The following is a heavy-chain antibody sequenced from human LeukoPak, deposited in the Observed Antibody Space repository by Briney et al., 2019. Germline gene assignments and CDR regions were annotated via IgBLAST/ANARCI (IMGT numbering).Heavy chain of an antibody. D-gene: IGHD5-12*01. CDR2: INPKSGGT. CDR3: ARGTVAWYSGYDRANDY. CDR1: GYTFTNYY. Sequence: ASVKVSCKASGYTFTNYYMHWVRQAPGQGLEWMGWINPKSGGTKYAQKFQGRVTMTRDTSISTAYMELSRLRSDDTAVYYCARGTVAWYSGYDRANDYWGQGTLVTVSS. J-gene: IGHJ4*02. V-gene: IGHV1-2*02.